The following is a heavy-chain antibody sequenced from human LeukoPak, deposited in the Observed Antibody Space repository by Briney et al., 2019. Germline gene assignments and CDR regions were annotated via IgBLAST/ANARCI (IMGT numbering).Heavy chain of an antibody. D-gene: IGHD6-19*01. CDR2: IRPSGDNT. Sequence: GGALRLSCAASGFTFSSYDMTWVRQAPGRGLEGVSSIRPSGDNTYYGDSVKGRFTISRDNSKNTVYLQMNIMRSDDTALYYCPRVAGWHWFDLWGQVTLVTVSS. J-gene: IGHJ5*02. CDR1: GFTFSSYD. V-gene: IGHV3-23*01. CDR3: PRVAGWHWFDL.